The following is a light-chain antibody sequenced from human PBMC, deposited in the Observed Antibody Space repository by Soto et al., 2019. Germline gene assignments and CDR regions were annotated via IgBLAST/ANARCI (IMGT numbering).Light chain of an antibody. J-gene: IGKJ4*01. CDR1: QSVTGTN. CDR2: DAS. CDR3: HQRSNWPPFT. Sequence: IVLTQSPVTLSLSPGEGATLSCRASQSVTGTNLAWYQQRAGQAPRLLIYDASKRATDIPDRFIGSGSGTDFTLTISSLEPEDFAVYYCHQRSNWPPFTFGGGTKVDIK. V-gene: IGKV3D-20*02.